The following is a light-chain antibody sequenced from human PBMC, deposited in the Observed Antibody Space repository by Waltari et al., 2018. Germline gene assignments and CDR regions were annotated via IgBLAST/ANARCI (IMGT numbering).Light chain of an antibody. J-gene: IGKJ1*01. Sequence: DIQMTQSPSAMSASVGDRVTITCRPSQGISNSLAWFQQRPGKVPTRLIYSASSLQSGVPSRFSGSGSGTEFTLTISSLQPEDFATYYCLQHYGYSRWTFGPGTKVEVK. V-gene: IGKV1-17*03. CDR2: SAS. CDR1: QGISNS. CDR3: LQHYGYSRWT.